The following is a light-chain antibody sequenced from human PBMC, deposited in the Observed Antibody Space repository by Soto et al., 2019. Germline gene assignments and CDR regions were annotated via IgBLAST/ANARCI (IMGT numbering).Light chain of an antibody. CDR1: SSDIGSHNY. CDR3: SSYTVTSVTLYV. J-gene: IGLJ1*01. V-gene: IGLV2-14*01. Sequence: QSAPTQPASVSGSPGQSITISCTGTSSDIGSHNYVSWYQQHPGKAPKVMIYEVSNRPSGVSNRFSGSKSGNTASLTISGLQAEDEADYYCSSYTVTSVTLYVFGTGTKVTVL. CDR2: EVS.